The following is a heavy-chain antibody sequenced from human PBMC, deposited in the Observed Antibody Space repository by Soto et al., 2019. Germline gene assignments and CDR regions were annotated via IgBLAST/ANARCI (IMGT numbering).Heavy chain of an antibody. CDR1: GFTFSSYA. J-gene: IGHJ6*02. V-gene: IGHV3-23*01. CDR2: ISGSGGST. D-gene: IGHD6-19*01. Sequence: GGSLRLSCAASGFTFSSYAMSWVRQAPGKGLEWVSAISGSGGSTYYADSVKGRFTISRDNSKNTLYLQMNSLRAEDTAVYYCAKHIGSSGWSRYYYYGMDVWGQGTTVTVSS. CDR3: AKHIGSSGWSRYYYYGMDV.